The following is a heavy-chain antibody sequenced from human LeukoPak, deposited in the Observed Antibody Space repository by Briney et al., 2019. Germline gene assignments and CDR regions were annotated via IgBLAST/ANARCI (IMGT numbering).Heavy chain of an antibody. CDR3: ARLTGSYGLVYYFDY. Sequence: GASVKVSCKASGYTFTGYYMHWVRQAPGQGLEWMGWINPNSGGTNYAQKFQGRVTISVDTSKNQFSLKLSSVTAADTAVYYCARLTGSYGLVYYFDYWSQGTLVTVSS. CDR1: GYTFTGYY. CDR2: INPNSGGT. D-gene: IGHD5-18*01. V-gene: IGHV1-2*02. J-gene: IGHJ4*02.